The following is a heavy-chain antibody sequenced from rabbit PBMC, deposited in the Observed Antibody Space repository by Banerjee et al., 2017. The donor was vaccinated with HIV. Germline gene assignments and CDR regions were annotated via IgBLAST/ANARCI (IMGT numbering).Heavy chain of an antibody. CDR2: IYIGGVIT. V-gene: IGHV1S47*01. CDR3: ARDPSYDEYGDSLYYFDL. J-gene: IGHJ4*01. D-gene: IGHD2-1*01. Sequence: QEQLVESGGGLVQPGGSLTLTCKASGFDFSSNAMCWVRQAPGKGPEWIACIYIGGVITHYASWAKGRFTITRSTSLNTVTLQMTSLTAADTATYFCARDPSYDEYGDSLYYFDLWGPGTLVTVS. CDR1: GFDFSSNA.